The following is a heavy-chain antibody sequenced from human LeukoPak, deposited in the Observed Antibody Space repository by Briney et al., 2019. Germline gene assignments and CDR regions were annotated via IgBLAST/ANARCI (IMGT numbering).Heavy chain of an antibody. Sequence: GGSLRLSCAASGFTFSSYAMSWVRQAPGKGLEWVSAISGSGGSTYYADSVKGRFTISRDNSKNTLYLQMNSLRAEDTAVYYCAKVRYYDFRSDHIYGFQHWGQGTLVTVSS. J-gene: IGHJ1*01. CDR3: AKVRYYDFRSDHIYGFQH. CDR1: GFTFSSYA. D-gene: IGHD3-3*01. CDR2: ISGSGGST. V-gene: IGHV3-23*01.